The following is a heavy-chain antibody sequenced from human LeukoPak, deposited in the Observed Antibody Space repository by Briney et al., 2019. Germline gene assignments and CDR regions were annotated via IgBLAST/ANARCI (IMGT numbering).Heavy chain of an antibody. Sequence: GGSLRLSCAASGFTFSSYWMSWVRQAPGKGLEWDSSISSSSSYIYYADSVKGRFTISRDNAKNSLYLQMNSLRAEDTAVYYCAKGRTLTTHDVFDIWGQGTMVTVSS. V-gene: IGHV3-21*04. D-gene: IGHD4-17*01. J-gene: IGHJ3*02. CDR3: AKGRTLTTHDVFDI. CDR1: GFTFSSYW. CDR2: ISSSSSYI.